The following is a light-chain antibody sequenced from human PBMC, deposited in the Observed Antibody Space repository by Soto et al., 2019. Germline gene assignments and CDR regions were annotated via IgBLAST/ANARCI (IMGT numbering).Light chain of an antibody. CDR2: GAS. Sequence: EIVLKKSPATLSVYTGERVTLSCRASQSVDINLAWYQQKPGQAPRLLIYGASTRATDMPGRFSGRGSGTEFTLTINSLQSEDFAVYYCQQYRNWPRTFGQGTNVDNK. CDR3: QQYRNWPRT. V-gene: IGKV3-15*01. J-gene: IGKJ1*01. CDR1: QSVDIN.